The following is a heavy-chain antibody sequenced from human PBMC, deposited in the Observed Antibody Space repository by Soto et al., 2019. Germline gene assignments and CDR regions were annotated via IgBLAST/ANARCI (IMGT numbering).Heavy chain of an antibody. V-gene: IGHV4-34*01. CDR1: GGSFSGYY. CDR3: ARGRLGRGFWSGYYRYYYYGMDV. D-gene: IGHD3-3*01. Sequence: SETLSLTCAVYGGSFSGYYWSWIRQPPGKGLEWIGEINHSGSTNYNPSLKSRVTISVDTSKNQFSLKLSSVTAADTAVYYCARGRLGRGFWSGYYRYYYYGMDVWGQGTTVT. J-gene: IGHJ6*02. CDR2: INHSGST.